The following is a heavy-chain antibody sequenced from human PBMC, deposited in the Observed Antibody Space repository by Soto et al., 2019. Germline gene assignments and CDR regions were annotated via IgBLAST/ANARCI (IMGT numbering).Heavy chain of an antibody. D-gene: IGHD2-2*01. CDR1: GFTFSGYA. Sequence: GGSLRLSCAASGFTFSGYAMHWVRQAPGKGLEWVAVISYDGSNKYYADSVKGRFTISRDNSKNTLYLQMNSLRAEDTAVYYCARDSGGYCSSTSCYLDYWGQGTLVTVSS. CDR3: ARDSGGYCSSTSCYLDY. CDR2: ISYDGSNK. V-gene: IGHV3-30-3*01. J-gene: IGHJ4*02.